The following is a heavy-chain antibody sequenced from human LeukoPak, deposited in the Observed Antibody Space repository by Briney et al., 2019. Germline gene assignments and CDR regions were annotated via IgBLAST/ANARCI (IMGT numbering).Heavy chain of an antibody. J-gene: IGHJ4*02. Sequence: GGSLRLSCAASGFTFSRYSMNWVRQAPGKGLEWVSSISSSSSYIHYADSVKGRFAISRDNAKSSLYLQMNSLRAEDTAVYYCANHLACGSTSCPPFDDWGQGTLVTVSS. D-gene: IGHD2-2*01. CDR3: ANHLACGSTSCPPFDD. CDR1: GFTFSRYS. V-gene: IGHV3-21*01. CDR2: ISSSSSYI.